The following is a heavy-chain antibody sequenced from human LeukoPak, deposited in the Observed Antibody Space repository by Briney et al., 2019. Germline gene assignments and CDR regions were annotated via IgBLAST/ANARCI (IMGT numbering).Heavy chain of an antibody. CDR2: ISSSGSTI. V-gene: IGHV3-11*04. D-gene: IGHD3-22*01. CDR1: GFTFSDYY. Sequence: GGSLRLSCAASGFTFSDYYMSWIRQAPGKGLEWVSYISSSGSTIYYADSVKGRFTISRDNAKNSLYLQMNSLRAEDTAVYYCARDRYYDSSGSGAFDIWGQGTMVTVSS. CDR3: ARDRYYDSSGSGAFDI. J-gene: IGHJ3*02.